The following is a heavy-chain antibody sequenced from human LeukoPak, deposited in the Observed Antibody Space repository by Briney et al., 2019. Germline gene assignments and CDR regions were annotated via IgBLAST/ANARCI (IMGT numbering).Heavy chain of an antibody. Sequence: SETLSLTCTVSGGPISTYYWGWIRQPPGKGLEWIAYVSDIGSINYNPSLKSRATISLDTSKNQLSLKLSSVTAADTAVYYCAGHHPRNTVDFWGQGTLVTVSS. D-gene: IGHD2/OR15-2a*01. V-gene: IGHV4-59*08. CDR3: AGHHPRNTVDF. CDR1: GGPISTYY. CDR2: VSDIGSI. J-gene: IGHJ4*02.